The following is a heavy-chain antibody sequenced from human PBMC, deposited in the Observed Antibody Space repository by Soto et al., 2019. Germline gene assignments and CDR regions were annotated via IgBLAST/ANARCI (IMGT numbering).Heavy chain of an antibody. CDR3: ASTDIVCTIDGGHDAFDI. CDR2: IYPGDSET. V-gene: IGHV5-51*01. J-gene: IGHJ3*02. D-gene: IGHD5-12*01. Sequence: GESLKISCKASGYRFTNYWIGWVRQMPGKGLEWMGVIYPGDSETRYRPSFQGQVTISADKSISTAYLQWSSLKASDTAIYYCASTDIVCTIDGGHDAFDIWGQGTMVTVSS. CDR1: GYRFTNYW.